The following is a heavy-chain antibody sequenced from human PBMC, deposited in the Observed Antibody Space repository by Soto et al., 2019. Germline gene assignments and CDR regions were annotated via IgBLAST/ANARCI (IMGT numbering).Heavy chain of an antibody. D-gene: IGHD3-22*01. CDR2: IYTSGST. V-gene: IGHV4-4*07. CDR3: ARVRYYYDSSGYYPHFDY. Sequence: SDTLSLTCTVSGGSISSYYWSWIRQPAGKGLEWIGRIYTSGSTNYNPPLKSRVTMSVDTSKNQFSLKLSSVTAADTAVYYCARVRYYYDSSGYYPHFDYWGQGTLVTVSS. J-gene: IGHJ4*02. CDR1: GGSISSYY.